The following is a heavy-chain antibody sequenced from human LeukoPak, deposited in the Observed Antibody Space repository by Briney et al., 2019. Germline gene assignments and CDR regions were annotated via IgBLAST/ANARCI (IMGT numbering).Heavy chain of an antibody. V-gene: IGHV3-21*01. CDR2: ISSSSSYI. J-gene: IGHJ3*02. D-gene: IGHD1-1*01. CDR1: GFTFSSYS. Sequence: GGSLRLSCAASGFTFSSYSMNWVRQAPGRGLEWVSSISSSSSYIYYADSVKGRFTISRDNSKNTLYLQMNSLRAEDTAVYYCAKRVGRTGAFDIWGQGTMVTVSS. CDR3: AKRVGRTGAFDI.